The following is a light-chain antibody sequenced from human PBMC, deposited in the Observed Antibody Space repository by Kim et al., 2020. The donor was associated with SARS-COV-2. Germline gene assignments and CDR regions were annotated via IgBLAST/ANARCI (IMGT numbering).Light chain of an antibody. Sequence: GQSVTSTCTGTSSEVGGYNYVTWYQQHPGKAPKLMIYEVSKRPSGVPDRFSGSKSGNTASLTVSGLQAEDEADYYCSSYAGSNSVVFGGGTKLTVL. J-gene: IGLJ2*01. CDR1: SSEVGGYNY. V-gene: IGLV2-8*01. CDR3: SSYAGSNSVV. CDR2: EVS.